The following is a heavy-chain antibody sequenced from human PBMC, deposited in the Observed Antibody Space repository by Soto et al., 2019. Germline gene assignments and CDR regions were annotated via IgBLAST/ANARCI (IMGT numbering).Heavy chain of an antibody. J-gene: IGHJ4*02. D-gene: IGHD2-2*01. CDR3: ARACASTMPSLF. Sequence: SETLSLTCAVYGGSFSGYYWSWIRQPPGKGLEWIGEINHSGSTNYNPSLKSRVTISVDTSKNQFSLKLSSVTAADTAVYYCARACASTMPSLFWGQGTLVTVSS. V-gene: IGHV4-34*01. CDR2: INHSGST. CDR1: GGSFSGYY.